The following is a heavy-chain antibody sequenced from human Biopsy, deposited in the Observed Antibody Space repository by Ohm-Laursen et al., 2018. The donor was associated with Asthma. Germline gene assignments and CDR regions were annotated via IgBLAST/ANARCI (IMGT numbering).Heavy chain of an antibody. CDR3: ARAQDYYDSRGYYRSFDY. D-gene: IGHD3-22*01. Sequence: TLSLTCTVSCGSITSGGYYWTWIRQHPGKGLGWIGFIYYSGSTYYNPSLKSRVSISIDTSKNQFSLKLSSVTAADTAVYYCARAQDYYDSRGYYRSFDYWGQGTLVTVSS. J-gene: IGHJ4*02. CDR2: IYYSGST. V-gene: IGHV4-31*03. CDR1: CGSITSGGYY.